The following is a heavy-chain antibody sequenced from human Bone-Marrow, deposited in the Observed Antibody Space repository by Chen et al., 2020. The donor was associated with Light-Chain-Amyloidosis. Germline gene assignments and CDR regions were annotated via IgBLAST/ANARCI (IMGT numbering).Heavy chain of an antibody. J-gene: IGHJ4*02. CDR1: GYTFPNYW. CDR2: IYPDDSDA. V-gene: IGHV5-51*01. D-gene: IGHD5-12*01. CDR3: ARRRDGYNFDY. Sequence: EVKKPGESLKISCKGSGYTFPNYWIGWVRQMPGKGLEWMGVIYPDDSDARYSPSFEGQVTTSADKYITTAYLQWRSLKASDTAMYYCARRRDGYNFDYWGQGTLVTVSS.